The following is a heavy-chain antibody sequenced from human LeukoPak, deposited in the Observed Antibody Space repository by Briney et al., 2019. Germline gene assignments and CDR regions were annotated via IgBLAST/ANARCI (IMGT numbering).Heavy chain of an antibody. D-gene: IGHD1-26*01. CDR3: ARVGGSYSFIFDY. J-gene: IGHJ4*02. CDR1: GGSISSYY. CDR2: INHSGST. Sequence: PSETLSLTCTVSGGSISSYYWSWVRQPPGKGLEWIGEINHSGSTNYNPSLKSRVTISVDTSKNQFSLKLSSVTAADTAVYYCARVGGSYSFIFDYWGQGTLVTVSS. V-gene: IGHV4-34*01.